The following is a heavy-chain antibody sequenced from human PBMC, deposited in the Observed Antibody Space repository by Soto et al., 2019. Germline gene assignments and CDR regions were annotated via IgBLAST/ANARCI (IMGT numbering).Heavy chain of an antibody. CDR3: AKDGGITMFRGRARGFDI. V-gene: IGHV3-33*06. D-gene: IGHD3-10*01. J-gene: IGHJ3*02. Sequence: QPGGSLRLSCEVSGFSLSGYGMHWVRQAPGKGLEWVAVIWYDGTTKNYADSVKGRFTISRDSSKNTVYLQMDSLKVEDTAVYYCAKDGGITMFRGRARGFDIWGPGTMVTVSS. CDR1: GFSLSGYG. CDR2: IWYDGTTK.